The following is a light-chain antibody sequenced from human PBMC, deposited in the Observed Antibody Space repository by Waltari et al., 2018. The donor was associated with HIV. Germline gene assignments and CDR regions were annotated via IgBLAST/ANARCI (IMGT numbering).Light chain of an antibody. CDR3: WSYAGSNNPVI. V-gene: IGLV2-8*01. CDR1: SSDVGDYNY. J-gene: IGLJ2*01. Sequence: QSALTQPPSASGSPGQSVTISCTGTSSDVGDYNYVSWYQQHPGKAPKLMISEVSKRPSGVPARFSGSKSGNPASLTVSGLQAEDEAEYYCWSYAGSNNPVIFGGGTKLTVL. CDR2: EVS.